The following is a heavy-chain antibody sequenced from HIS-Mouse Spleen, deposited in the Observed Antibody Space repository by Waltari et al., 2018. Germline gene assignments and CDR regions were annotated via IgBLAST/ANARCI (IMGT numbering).Heavy chain of an antibody. D-gene: IGHD6-13*01. CDR2: IDYSGST. CDR3: AREIPYSSSWYDWYFDL. CDR1: GGSISSSSYY. Sequence: QLQLQESGPGLVKPSETLSLTCTVSGGSISSSSYYWGWIRQPPGKGMEWIVSIDYSGSTHYNPSLKRRVTISVDTSKNQCSLKLSSVTAADTAVYYCAREIPYSSSWYDWYFDLWGRGTLVTVSS. V-gene: IGHV4-39*07. J-gene: IGHJ2*01.